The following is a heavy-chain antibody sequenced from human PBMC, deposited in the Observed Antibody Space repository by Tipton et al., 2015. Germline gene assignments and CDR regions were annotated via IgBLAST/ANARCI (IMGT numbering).Heavy chain of an antibody. CDR3: ARHRNYALWSGDPYEIDV. Sequence: TLSLTCTVSGGSVISGTDYWSWIRQPPGKGLEWIGCIVSGGSTNYNPSLKSRVTILLDTSKNQFSLNLTSVTAADTAVYYCARHRNYALWSGDPYEIDVWGQGTTVAVSS. J-gene: IGHJ6*02. V-gene: IGHV4-61*01. CDR1: GGSVISGTDY. D-gene: IGHD3-3*01. CDR2: IVSGGST.